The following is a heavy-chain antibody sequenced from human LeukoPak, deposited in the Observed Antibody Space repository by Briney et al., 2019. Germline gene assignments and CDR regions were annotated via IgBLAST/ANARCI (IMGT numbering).Heavy chain of an antibody. CDR2: ISYDGSNR. CDR1: GLTFSSYG. Sequence: GGSLRLSCVASGLTFSSYGMHWVRQAPGKGLEWVAVISYDGSNRDYADSPKGRFTISRDNSENTLYLQMNSLRAEDTAVYYCANDYSNYYSYGMDVWGQGTTVIVSS. D-gene: IGHD4-11*01. J-gene: IGHJ6*02. CDR3: ANDYSNYYSYGMDV. V-gene: IGHV3-30*18.